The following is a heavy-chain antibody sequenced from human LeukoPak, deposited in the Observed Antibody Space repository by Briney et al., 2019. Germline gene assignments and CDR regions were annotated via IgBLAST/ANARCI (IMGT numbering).Heavy chain of an antibody. CDR3: ARVSGDYSMPFDY. D-gene: IGHD2/OR15-2a*01. V-gene: IGHV1-46*01. CDR1: GYTFTRYF. Sequence: ASVKVSCKASGYTFTRYFMHWVRQAPGQGLEWRGIINPSGGSTTYAQKFQGRVTMTRDMSPSTVYMELSSLRSEDTAVYYCARVSGDYSMPFDYWGQGALVTVSS. CDR2: INPSGGST. J-gene: IGHJ4*02.